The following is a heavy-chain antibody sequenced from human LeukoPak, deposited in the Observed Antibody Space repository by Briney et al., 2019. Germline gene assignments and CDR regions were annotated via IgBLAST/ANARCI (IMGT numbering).Heavy chain of an antibody. CDR3: ARGSDSSSWYGSWFDP. D-gene: IGHD6-13*01. CDR2: IYYSGST. Sequence: SETLTLTCTVSGGSISSYYWSWIRQPPGNGLEWIGYIYYSGSTNYNPSLQSRVTISVDTSKNQFSLKLSSVTAADTAVYYCARGSDSSSWYGSWFDPWGQGTLVTVSS. J-gene: IGHJ5*02. CDR1: GGSISSYY. V-gene: IGHV4-59*01.